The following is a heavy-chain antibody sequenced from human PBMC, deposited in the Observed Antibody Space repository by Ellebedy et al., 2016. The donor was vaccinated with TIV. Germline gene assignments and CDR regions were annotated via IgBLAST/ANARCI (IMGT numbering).Heavy chain of an antibody. D-gene: IGHD3-22*01. Sequence: GESLKISXAASGVIFSKAWMSWVRQAPGKGLVWVSRVSPDGSTTNSADSVKGRSTISRDNAKNTLYLQMTSLRAEDTAVYYCVYSTGYNLFAFWGQGTLVTVSS. CDR2: VSPDGSTT. CDR3: VYSTGYNLFAF. V-gene: IGHV3-74*01. CDR1: GVIFSKAW. J-gene: IGHJ4*02.